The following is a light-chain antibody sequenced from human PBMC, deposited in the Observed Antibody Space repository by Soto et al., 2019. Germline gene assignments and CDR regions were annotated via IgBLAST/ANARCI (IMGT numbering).Light chain of an antibody. CDR3: QQYNDWPLT. Sequence: EIVMTRSPATLSLSPGERATLSCRASQSVSTNLAWYQQKPGQAPRLLIYGASTRATGIPARFSGSGSGTEFTLTINSLQSADVAVYYCQQYNDWPLTFGGGTKVEIK. CDR1: QSVSTN. V-gene: IGKV3-15*01. CDR2: GAS. J-gene: IGKJ4*01.